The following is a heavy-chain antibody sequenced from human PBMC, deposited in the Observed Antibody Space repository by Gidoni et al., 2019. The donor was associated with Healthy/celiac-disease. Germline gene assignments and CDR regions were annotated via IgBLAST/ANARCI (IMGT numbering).Heavy chain of an antibody. CDR1: GYTFTSYG. D-gene: IGHD3-10*01. CDR3: AREGTFRYGSGSYYLDY. V-gene: IGHV1-18*01. CDR2: ISAYNGNT. J-gene: IGHJ4*02. Sequence: QVQRVQSGAEVKKPGASVKVSCKASGYTFTSYGISWVRQAPGQGLEWMGCISAYNGNTNYAQKLQGRVTMTTDPSTSTAYIELRSLRSDDTAVYYFAREGTFRYGSGSYYLDYWVQGTLVTVSS.